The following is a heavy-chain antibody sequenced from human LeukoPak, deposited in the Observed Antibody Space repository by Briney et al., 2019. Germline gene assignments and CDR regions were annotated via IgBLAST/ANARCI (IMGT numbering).Heavy chain of an antibody. CDR2: MSYDGSSV. CDR1: GFIFGSHA. Sequence: GRSLRLSCAASGFIFGSHAMHWVRQAPGKGLEWVAGMSYDGSSVNYADPVKGRFTISRDNSKDTLYVQINSLRPDDTAIYYCAKDADYSGFYGGEPLDIWGQGTVVTVSS. V-gene: IGHV3-30*04. CDR3: AKDADYSGFYGGEPLDI. D-gene: IGHD5-12*01. J-gene: IGHJ3*02.